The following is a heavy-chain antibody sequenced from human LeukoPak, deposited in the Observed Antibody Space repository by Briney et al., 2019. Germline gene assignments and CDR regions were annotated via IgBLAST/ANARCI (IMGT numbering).Heavy chain of an antibody. CDR1: GGSISSGGYY. CDR2: IYYSGST. J-gene: IGHJ4*02. V-gene: IGHV4-31*03. CDR3: ARDTDCSGGSCYLFDC. Sequence: SETLSLTCTVSGGSISSGGYYWSWIRQHPGKGLEWIGYIYYSGSTYYNPSLKSRVTISVDTSKNQFSLKLSSVTAADTAVYYCARDTDCSGGSCYLFDCWGQGTLVTVSS. D-gene: IGHD2-15*01.